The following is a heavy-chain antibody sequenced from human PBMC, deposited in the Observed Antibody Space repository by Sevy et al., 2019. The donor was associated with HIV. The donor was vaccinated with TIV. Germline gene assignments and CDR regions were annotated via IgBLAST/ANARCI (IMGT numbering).Heavy chain of an antibody. CDR3: ARGQISGSKPDYFGS. V-gene: IGHV3-7*01. CDR2: INQDGSEK. Sequence: GGSLRLSCAASGFTFSNYWMSWVRLAPGKGLECVANINQDGSEKYYLDSVKGRFIVSRENAKNSLYLQMNSLRAEDSAVYYCARGQISGSKPDYFGSWGQGTLVTVSS. CDR1: GFTFSNYW. J-gene: IGHJ4*02. D-gene: IGHD1-7*01.